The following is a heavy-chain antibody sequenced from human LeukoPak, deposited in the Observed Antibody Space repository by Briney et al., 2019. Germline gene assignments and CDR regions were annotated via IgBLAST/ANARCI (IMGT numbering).Heavy chain of an antibody. CDR1: GGSISSSSYY. D-gene: IGHD6-19*01. CDR3: ARLTSIAVAGTPDY. Sequence: SETLSLTCTVSGGSISSSSYYWGWIRQPPGKGLEWIGSIHYSGSTYYNPSLKSRVTISVDTSKNQFSLKLSSVTAADTAVYYCARLTSIAVAGTPDYWGQGTLVTVSS. CDR2: IHYSGST. V-gene: IGHV4-39*01. J-gene: IGHJ4*02.